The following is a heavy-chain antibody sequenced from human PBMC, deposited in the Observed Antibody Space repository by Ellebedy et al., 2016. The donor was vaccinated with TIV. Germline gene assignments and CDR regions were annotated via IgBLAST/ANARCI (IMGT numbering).Heavy chain of an antibody. Sequence: ASVKVSCXASGLDFPTSYMHWVRQAPGQGFEWMGIINPSSGSTTYAQKFQDRVTMTRDTSTSTVYMELSSLRSEDTAVYYCARDSPGIEVYYYYMDVWGKGTTVTVSS. CDR3: ARDSPGIEVYYYYMDV. V-gene: IGHV1-46*03. CDR2: INPSSGST. J-gene: IGHJ6*03. CDR1: GLDFPTSY.